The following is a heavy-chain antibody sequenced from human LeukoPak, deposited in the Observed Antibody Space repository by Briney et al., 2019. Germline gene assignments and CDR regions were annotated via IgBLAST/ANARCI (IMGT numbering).Heavy chain of an antibody. D-gene: IGHD3-22*01. CDR1: GFTFSSYA. V-gene: IGHV3-23*01. CDR2: ISGGGGST. Sequence: PGGSLRLSCAASGFTFSSYAMSWVRQAPGKGLEWVSAISGGGGSTYYADSVKGRFTISRDNSKNTLYLQMNSLRAEDTAVYYCAKDGRDLGPIFSMIVVVIAYYFDYWGQGTLVTVSS. J-gene: IGHJ4*02. CDR3: AKDGRDLGPIFSMIVVVIAYYFDY.